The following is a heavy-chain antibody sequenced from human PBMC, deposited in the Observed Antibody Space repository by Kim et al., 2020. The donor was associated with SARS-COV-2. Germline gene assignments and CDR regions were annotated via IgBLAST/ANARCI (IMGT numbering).Heavy chain of an antibody. CDR1: GYTFTSYG. D-gene: IGHD6-6*01. CDR2: ISAYNGNT. V-gene: IGHV1-18*01. CDR3: ARDLGRTYSSSIRFDY. Sequence: ASVKVSCKASGYTFTSYGISWVRQAPGQGLEWMGWISAYNGNTNYAQKLQGRVTMTTDTSTSTAYMELRSLRSDDTAVYYCARDLGRTYSSSIRFDYWGQGTLVTVSS. J-gene: IGHJ4*02.